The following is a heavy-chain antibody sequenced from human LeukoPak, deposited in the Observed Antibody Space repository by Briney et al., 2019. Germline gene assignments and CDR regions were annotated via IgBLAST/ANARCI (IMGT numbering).Heavy chain of an antibody. D-gene: IGHD6-19*01. V-gene: IGHV1-69*05. J-gene: IGHJ4*02. CDR2: IIPIFGTT. CDR3: ARDGGIAVAGEILVY. Sequence: SVKVSCKASGGTFSSYAISWVRQAPGQGLEWMGRIIPIFGTTNYAQKFQGRVTITTDESTSTAYMELSSLRSEDTAVYYCARDGGIAVAGEILVYWGQGTLVTVSS. CDR1: GGTFSSYA.